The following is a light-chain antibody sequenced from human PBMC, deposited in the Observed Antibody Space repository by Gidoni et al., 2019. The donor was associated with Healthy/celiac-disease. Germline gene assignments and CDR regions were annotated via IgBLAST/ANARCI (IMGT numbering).Light chain of an antibody. V-gene: IGKV3-20*01. J-gene: IGKJ1*01. CDR1: QSVSSSY. Sequence: ELVLTQSPGTLSLSPGERATLSCRASQSVSSSYLAWYQQKPGQAPRLLIYGASSRATGIPDRFSGSGSGTAFTLTISRLEPEDFAVYYCQQYGSSGWTFGQGTKVEIK. CDR3: QQYGSSGWT. CDR2: GAS.